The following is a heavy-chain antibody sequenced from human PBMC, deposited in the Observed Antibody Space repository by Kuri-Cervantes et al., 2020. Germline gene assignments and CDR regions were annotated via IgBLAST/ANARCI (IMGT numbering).Heavy chain of an antibody. D-gene: IGHD1-26*01. CDR3: ARVGSYYEDAFDT. CDR1: GFTFSSYW. V-gene: IGHV3-74*01. Sequence: GGSLRLSCAASGFTFSSYWMHWVRQAPGKGLVWVSRINSDGSSTSYADSVKGRFTISRDNAKNSLYLQMNSLRDEDTAVYYCARVGSYYEDAFDTWGQGTMVTVSS. CDR2: INSDGSST. J-gene: IGHJ3*02.